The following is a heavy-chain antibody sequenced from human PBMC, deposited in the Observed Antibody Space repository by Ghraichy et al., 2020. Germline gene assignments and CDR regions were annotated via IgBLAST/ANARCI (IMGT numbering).Heavy chain of an antibody. CDR2: VWHDGSDK. CDR3: ARAPRQVLPFVQWFELDF. Sequence: GGSLRLSCAGTGYTFSDYGMPWVRQGPGKGLEWLAIVWHDGSDKYYADAVKGRFSVSRDNSRSTVYLQMDSLRIEDTAVYFCARAPRQVLPFVQWFELDFWGQGILVIVSS. CDR1: GYTFSDYG. V-gene: IGHV3-33*01. J-gene: IGHJ4*01. D-gene: IGHD3-3*01.